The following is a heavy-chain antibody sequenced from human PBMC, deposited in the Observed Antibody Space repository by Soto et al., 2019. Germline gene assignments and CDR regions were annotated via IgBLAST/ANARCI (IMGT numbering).Heavy chain of an antibody. Sequence: GGSLSLSCAASGFTFSSYAMHWVRQAPGKGLEWVAVISYDGSNKYYADSVKGRFTISRDNSKNTLYLQMNSLRAEDTAVYYCARDGIQLWSHYYYYGMDVWGQGTTVTVSS. V-gene: IGHV3-30-3*01. CDR1: GFTFSSYA. D-gene: IGHD5-18*01. J-gene: IGHJ6*02. CDR3: ARDGIQLWSHYYYYGMDV. CDR2: ISYDGSNK.